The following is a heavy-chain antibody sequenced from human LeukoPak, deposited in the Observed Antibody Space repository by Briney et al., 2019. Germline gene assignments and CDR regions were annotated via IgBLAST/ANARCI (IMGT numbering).Heavy chain of an antibody. CDR2: IYHSGST. CDR1: GYSISSGYY. CDR3: ARGPRYSSGWPYDY. J-gene: IGHJ4*02. D-gene: IGHD6-19*01. Sequence: PSETLSLTCTVSGYSISSGYYWGWIRQPPGKGLEWIGSIYHSGSTYYNPSLKSRVTISVDTSKNQFSLKLSSVTAADTAVYYCARGPRYSSGWPYDYWGQGTLVTVSS. V-gene: IGHV4-38-2*02.